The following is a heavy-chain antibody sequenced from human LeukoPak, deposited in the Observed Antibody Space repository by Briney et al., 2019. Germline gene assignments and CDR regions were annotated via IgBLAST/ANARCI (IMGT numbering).Heavy chain of an antibody. CDR3: ARVRSSGWYSMDV. Sequence: SETLSLTCTVSGGSISSYYWSWIRQPPGKGLEWIGYIYYSGSTNYNPSLKSRVTISVDTSKNQFSLKLSSVTAADTAVYYCARVRSSGWYSMDVWGQGTTVTVSS. CDR2: IYYSGST. V-gene: IGHV4-59*01. CDR1: GGSISSYY. J-gene: IGHJ6*02. D-gene: IGHD6-19*01.